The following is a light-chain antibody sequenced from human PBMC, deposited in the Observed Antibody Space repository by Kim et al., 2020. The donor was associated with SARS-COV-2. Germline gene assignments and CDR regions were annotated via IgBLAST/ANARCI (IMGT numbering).Light chain of an antibody. CDR1: QAIGRS. J-gene: IGKJ4*01. V-gene: IGKV1-9*01. Sequence: ASVGDGVTIACRPSQAIGRSLAWYQQKPGKAPRLLIYDASTLQRGVPAGFSGSASGTEFTLTISSLQPEDFATYYCQQHNAYPPTFGGGTKVDIK. CDR2: DAS. CDR3: QQHNAYPPT.